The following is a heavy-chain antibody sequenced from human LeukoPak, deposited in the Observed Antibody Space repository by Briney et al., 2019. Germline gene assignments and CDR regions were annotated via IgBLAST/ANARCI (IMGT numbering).Heavy chain of an antibody. CDR2: ISSSSSTI. CDR1: GFTFSSYS. Sequence: GGSLRLSCAASGFTFSSYSMNWVRQAPGKGLEWVSYISSSSSTIYYADSVKGRFTISRDNAKNSLYLQMNSLRAEDTAVYYCAGEARGVIKAKGDVWGQGTTVTVSS. V-gene: IGHV3-48*01. J-gene: IGHJ6*02. CDR3: AGEARGVIKAKGDV. D-gene: IGHD3-10*01.